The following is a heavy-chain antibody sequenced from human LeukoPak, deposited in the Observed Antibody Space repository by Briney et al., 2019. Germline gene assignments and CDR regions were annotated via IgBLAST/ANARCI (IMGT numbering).Heavy chain of an antibody. Sequence: ASVKVSCKASGYTFTSYAMNLVRQAPGQGLEWMGWINTNTGNPTYAQGFTGRFVFSLDTSVSTAYLQISSLKAEDTAVYYCARVTPPTAIVVVPAAPLDYWGQGTLVTVSS. J-gene: IGHJ4*02. CDR1: GYTFTSYA. CDR3: ARVTPPTAIVVVPAAPLDY. V-gene: IGHV7-4-1*02. D-gene: IGHD2-2*01. CDR2: INTNTGNP.